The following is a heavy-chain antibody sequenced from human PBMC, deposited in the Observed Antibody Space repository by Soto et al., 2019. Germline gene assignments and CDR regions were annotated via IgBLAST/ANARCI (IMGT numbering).Heavy chain of an antibody. Sequence: PGGSLRLSCAASGFTVSSNYMSWVRQAPGKGLEWVSVIYSGGSTYYADSVKGRFTISRDNSKNTLYLQMNSLRAEDTAVYYCARDRRSGWYYGYYYYMDVWGKGTTVTVSS. CDR1: GFTVSSNY. J-gene: IGHJ6*03. D-gene: IGHD6-13*01. V-gene: IGHV3-66*01. CDR3: ARDRRSGWYYGYYYYMDV. CDR2: IYSGGST.